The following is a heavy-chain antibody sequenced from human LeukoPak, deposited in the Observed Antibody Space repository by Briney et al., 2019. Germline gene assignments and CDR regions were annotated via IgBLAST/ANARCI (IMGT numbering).Heavy chain of an antibody. CDR3: ARAQTYGDYRLLLDY. CDR2: LNWDGGTT. V-gene: IGHV3-20*04. J-gene: IGHJ4*02. Sequence: PSETLSLTCAVYGGSFSGYYWSWVRQAPGKGLEWVSGLNWDGGTTGHADSVKGRFTISRDNAKNSLYLQMNSLRAEDTALYYCARAQTYGDYRLLLDYWGQGTLVTVSS. CDR1: GGSFSGYY. D-gene: IGHD4-17*01.